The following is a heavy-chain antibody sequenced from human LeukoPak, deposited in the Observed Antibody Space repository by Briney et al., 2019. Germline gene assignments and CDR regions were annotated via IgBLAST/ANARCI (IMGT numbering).Heavy chain of an antibody. CDR2: ISSRGSTI. Sequence: GGSLRLSCAASGFTFSDYYMSWIRQAPGKGLEWISYISSRGSTIYYADSVKGRFTISRDNAKSSPYLQMNSLRAEDTAVYYCARVRGSYSSDYWGQGTLVTISS. CDR3: ARVRGSYSSDY. J-gene: IGHJ4*02. D-gene: IGHD3-10*01. V-gene: IGHV3-11*04. CDR1: GFTFSDYY.